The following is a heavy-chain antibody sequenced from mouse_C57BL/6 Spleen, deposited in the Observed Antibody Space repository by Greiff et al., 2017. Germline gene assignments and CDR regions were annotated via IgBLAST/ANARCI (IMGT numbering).Heavy chain of an antibody. Sequence: VQLQQSGAELVRPGTSVKVSCKASGYAFTNYLIEWVKQRPGQGLEWIGVINPGSGGTNYNEKFKGKATLTADKSSSTAYMQLSSLTSEDSAVYFSARERNNWGYFDNGGQGTTLTVSS. CDR3: ARERNNWGYFDN. CDR2: INPGSGGT. V-gene: IGHV1-54*01. D-gene: IGHD4-1*02. CDR1: GYAFTNYL. J-gene: IGHJ2*01.